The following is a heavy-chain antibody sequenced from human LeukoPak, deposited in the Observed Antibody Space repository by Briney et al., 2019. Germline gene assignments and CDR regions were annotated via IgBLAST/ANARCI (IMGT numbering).Heavy chain of an antibody. CDR3: ARFYPGYISLYYLDY. CDR1: GFTFSSYG. V-gene: IGHV3-33*01. J-gene: IGHJ4*01. Sequence: GGSLRLSCAASGFTFSSYGMHWVRQAPGKGLEWVAVIWYDGSNKYYADSVKGRFTISRDNSKNTLYLQMNSLRAEDTAVYYCARFYPGYISLYYLDYGGKETW. CDR2: IWYDGSNK. D-gene: IGHD5-18*01.